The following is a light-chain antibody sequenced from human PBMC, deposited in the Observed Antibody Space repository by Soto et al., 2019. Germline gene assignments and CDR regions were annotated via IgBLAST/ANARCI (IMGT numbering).Light chain of an antibody. CDR1: QSFSGW. V-gene: IGKV1-5*01. Sequence: DIQMTQSPSTLSASVGDRVTITCRASQSFSGWLAWFQQKPGKAPKVLIYDASTLASGVPSRFSGSGSGTEFTLTISSLQPDDFAIYYCLQYNNFPWTFGQGTKVDFK. J-gene: IGKJ1*01. CDR2: DAS. CDR3: LQYNNFPWT.